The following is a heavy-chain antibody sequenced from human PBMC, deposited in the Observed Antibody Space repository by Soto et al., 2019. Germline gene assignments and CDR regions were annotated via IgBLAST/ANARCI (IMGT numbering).Heavy chain of an antibody. CDR1: GGSISSSSYY. CDR3: ARHDWAKPFDY. V-gene: IGHV4-39*01. J-gene: IGHJ4*02. D-gene: IGHD3-9*01. CDR2: IYYRGST. Sequence: QLQLQESGPGLVKPSETLSLTCTVSGGSISSSSYYWGWIRQPPGKRLEWIGSIYYRGSTYYNPSLKSRVTISVDTSKNQFSLKLSSVTAADTAVYYCARHDWAKPFDYWGQGTLVTVSS.